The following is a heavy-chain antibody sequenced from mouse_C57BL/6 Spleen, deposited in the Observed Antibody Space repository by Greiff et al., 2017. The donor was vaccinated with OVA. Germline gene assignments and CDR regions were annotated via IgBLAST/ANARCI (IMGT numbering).Heavy chain of an antibody. CDR2: IHPNSGST. CDR3: ARGKDWFAY. CDR1: GYTFTSYW. J-gene: IGHJ3*01. V-gene: IGHV1-64*01. Sequence: QVQLKESGAELVKPGASVKLSCKASGYTFTSYWMHWVKQRPGQGLEWIGMIHPNSGSTNYNEKFKSKATLTVDKSSSTAYMQLSSLTSEDSAVYYCARGKDWFAYWGQGTLVTVSA.